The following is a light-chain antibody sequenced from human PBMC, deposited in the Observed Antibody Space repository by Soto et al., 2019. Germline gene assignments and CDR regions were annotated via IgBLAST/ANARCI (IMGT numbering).Light chain of an antibody. CDR2: DVS. J-gene: IGLJ1*01. CDR3: NSYSSSTTLYL. CDR1: STDVGGYNY. Sequence: QSVLTQPASVSGSPGQSITISCTGTSTDVGGYNYVSWYQQHPGKAPKLMISDVSNRPSGVSIRFSGSKSGNTASLTISGLQAVDEADYYCNSYSSSTTLYLFGTGTKLTVL. V-gene: IGLV2-14*01.